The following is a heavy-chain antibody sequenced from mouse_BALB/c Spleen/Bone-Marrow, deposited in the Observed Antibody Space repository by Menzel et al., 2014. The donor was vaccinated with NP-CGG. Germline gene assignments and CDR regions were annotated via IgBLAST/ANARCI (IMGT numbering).Heavy chain of an antibody. J-gene: IGHJ2*01. CDR3: VRGNYGNYVDYFDF. CDR2: INSNGGST. D-gene: IGHD2-1*01. V-gene: IGHV5-6-3*01. Sequence: EVNVVESGGGLVQPGGSLKLSCAASGFTFSSYGMSWVRQTPDKRLELVATINSNGGSTYYPYSVKGRFTISRDTAKNTLYLQMSSLKSEETAMYYCVRGNYGNYVDYFDFWGQGTTLTVSS. CDR1: GFTFSSYG.